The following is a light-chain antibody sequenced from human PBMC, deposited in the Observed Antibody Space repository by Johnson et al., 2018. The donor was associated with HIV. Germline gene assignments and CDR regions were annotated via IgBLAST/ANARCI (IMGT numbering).Light chain of an antibody. Sequence: QSVLTQPPSVSAAPGQKVTISCSGSSSNIGNNYVSWYQQLPGTAPKLLIYENNKRPSGIPDRFSGSKSGTSATLGITGLQTGDEADYYCGTWDTSLSTGGVFGTGTQVTVI. V-gene: IGLV1-51*02. CDR1: SSNIGNNY. CDR3: GTWDTSLSTGGV. J-gene: IGLJ1*01. CDR2: ENN.